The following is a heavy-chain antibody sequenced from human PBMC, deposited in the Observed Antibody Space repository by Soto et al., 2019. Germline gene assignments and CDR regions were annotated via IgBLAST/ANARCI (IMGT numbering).Heavy chain of an antibody. CDR3: ASIVVGATGHTDFDH. Sequence: QLQESGPGRVKPSETLSLTCSVSGGSISSNNYFWGWIRQPPGKGLEFVWSVHYSGGPYYKPAVMSRVTVSLDTSKHQCSLRLMSVSAADTAVYYCASIVVGATGHTDFDHWGQGTLVTVSS. CDR2: VHYSGGP. J-gene: IGHJ4*02. D-gene: IGHD2-15*01. CDR1: GGSISSNNYF. V-gene: IGHV4-39*01.